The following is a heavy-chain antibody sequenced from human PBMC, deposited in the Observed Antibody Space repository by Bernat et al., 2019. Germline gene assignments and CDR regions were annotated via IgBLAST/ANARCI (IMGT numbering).Heavy chain of an antibody. D-gene: IGHD3-10*01. Sequence: EVQLVESGGGLVKPGGSLRLSCAASGFTFSNAWMSWVRQAPGKGLEWVGRIKSKTDGGTTDYAAHVKGRFTISRYDSKNTLYLQMKSLKTEDTAVYYCTTEVYGSGTPWGQGTMVTVSS. J-gene: IGHJ3*01. V-gene: IGHV3-15*01. CDR2: IKSKTDGGTT. CDR3: TTEVYGSGTP. CDR1: GFTFSNAW.